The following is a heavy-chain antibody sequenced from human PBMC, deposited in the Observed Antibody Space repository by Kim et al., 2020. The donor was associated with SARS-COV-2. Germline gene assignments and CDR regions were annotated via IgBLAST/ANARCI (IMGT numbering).Heavy chain of an antibody. D-gene: IGHD3-3*01. CDR1: GYTFTSYG. J-gene: IGHJ6*02. CDR3: ARGGVLRFLEWLTDYYYYGMDV. Sequence: ASVKVSCKASGYTFTSYGISWVRQAPGQGLEWMGWISAYNGNTNYAQKLQGRVTMTTDTSTSTAYMELRSLRSDDTAVYYCARGGVLRFLEWLTDYYYYGMDVCGQGTTVTVSS. V-gene: IGHV1-18*01. CDR2: ISAYNGNT.